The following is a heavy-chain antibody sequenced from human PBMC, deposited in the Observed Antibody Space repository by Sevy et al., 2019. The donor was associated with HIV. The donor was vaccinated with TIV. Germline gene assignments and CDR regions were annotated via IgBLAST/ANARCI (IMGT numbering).Heavy chain of an antibody. Sequence: GGSLRLSCAASGFTFSNAWMSRVRQAPRKGLEWVGRIKSKTDGGTTDYAAPVKGRFTISRDDSKNTLYLQMNSLKTEDTAVYYCTTLPPGYPYYYYGMDVWGQGTTVTVSS. CDR2: IKSKTDGGTT. D-gene: IGHD3-16*02. V-gene: IGHV3-15*01. J-gene: IGHJ6*02. CDR3: TTLPPGYPYYYYGMDV. CDR1: GFTFSNAW.